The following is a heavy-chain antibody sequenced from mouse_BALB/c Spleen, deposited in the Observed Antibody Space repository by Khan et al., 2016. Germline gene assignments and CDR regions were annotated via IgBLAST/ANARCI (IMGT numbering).Heavy chain of an antibody. CDR3: GSRTYYVGRYYFDY. CDR2: ISFSGGT. Sequence: EVELVESGPGLVRPSQSLSLTCTVTGYSITSDYAWNWIRQFPGNRLEWMGYISFSGGTRSNPSLKSRISITRDISKNQFFLQLNSVTTEDTATYYCGSRTYYVGRYYFDYWGRGTTLTVSS. J-gene: IGHJ2*01. D-gene: IGHD1-1*02. V-gene: IGHV3-2*02. CDR1: GYSITSDYA.